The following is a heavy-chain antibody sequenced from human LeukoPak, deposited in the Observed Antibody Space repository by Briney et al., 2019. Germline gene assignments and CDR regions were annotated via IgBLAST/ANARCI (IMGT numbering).Heavy chain of an antibody. CDR2: IRYDGSNK. CDR1: GFTFSSYG. Sequence: GGSLRLSCAASGFTFSSYGMHWVRQAPGKGLEWVAFIRYDGSNKYYADSVKGRFTISRDNTKNTLYLQMNSLRAEDTAVYYCARDGPFNYYYGMDVWGQGTTVTVSS. V-gene: IGHV3-30*02. CDR3: ARDGPFNYYYGMDV. J-gene: IGHJ6*02.